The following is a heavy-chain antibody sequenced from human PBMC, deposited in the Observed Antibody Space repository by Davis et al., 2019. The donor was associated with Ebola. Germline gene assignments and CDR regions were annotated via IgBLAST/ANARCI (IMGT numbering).Heavy chain of an antibody. Sequence: PGGSLRLSCAASGFTFSDFSMNWVRQAPGEALEWISYITTGSNAIHYGDSVKGRFTVSRDNSKKTVFLQMNSLRAEDTAVYYCARGSLTVTGTLDFWGQGTPVTVSS. CDR3: ARGSLTVTGTLDF. CDR2: ITTGSNAI. J-gene: IGHJ4*02. CDR1: GFTFSDFS. V-gene: IGHV3-48*04. D-gene: IGHD1-14*01.